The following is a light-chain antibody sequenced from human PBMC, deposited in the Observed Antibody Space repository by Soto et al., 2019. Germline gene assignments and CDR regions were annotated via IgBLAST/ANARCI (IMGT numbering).Light chain of an antibody. CDR1: QSLLHSNGHTY. CDR2: LGF. J-gene: IGKJ1*01. Sequence: EIVMTQSPLSLPVTPGEPASISCRSSQSLLHSNGHTYLDWYMQKPGQPPQLLIYLGFNRASGVPDRFSGSGSGTDFTLKISAVEAVDVGVYYCMQTLHTRTFGQGTKVEIK. V-gene: IGKV2-28*01. CDR3: MQTLHTRT.